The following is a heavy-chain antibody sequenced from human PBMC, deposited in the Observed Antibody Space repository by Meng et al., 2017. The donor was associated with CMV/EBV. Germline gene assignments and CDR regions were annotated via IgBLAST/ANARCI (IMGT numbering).Heavy chain of an antibody. CDR3: AKDGGGVITIFGVANPTGGFDP. Sequence: GGSLRLSCAASGFTFSSYEMNWVRQAPGKGLEWVSYISSSGSTIYYADSVKGRFTISRDNAKNSLYLQMNSLRAEDTAVYYCAKDGGGVITIFGVANPTGGFDPWGQGTLVTVSS. CDR1: GFTFSSYE. J-gene: IGHJ5*02. V-gene: IGHV3-48*03. CDR2: ISSSGSTI. D-gene: IGHD3-3*01.